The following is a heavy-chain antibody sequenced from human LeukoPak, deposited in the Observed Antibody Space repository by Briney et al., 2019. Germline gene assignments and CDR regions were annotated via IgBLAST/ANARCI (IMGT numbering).Heavy chain of an antibody. CDR2: ISGSGDRT. V-gene: IGHV3-23*01. J-gene: IGHJ4*02. D-gene: IGHD6-13*01. CDR3: AIREPIGY. CDR1: GFSFANSV. Sequence: GGSLTLSCAASGFSFANSVISWIRQAPGKGPEWVSAISGSGDRTDYADSVRGRFTISRDNSKSTLYLQMNSLRVEDTAIYSCAIREPIGYWGQGSLVTVSP.